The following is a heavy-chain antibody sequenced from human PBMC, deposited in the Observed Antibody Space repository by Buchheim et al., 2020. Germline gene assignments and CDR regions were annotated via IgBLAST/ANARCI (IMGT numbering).Heavy chain of an antibody. CDR2: IKQDGSET. J-gene: IGHJ4*02. D-gene: IGHD3-22*01. CDR1: GFTFSSYW. Sequence: EVQLVESGGGLVQPGGSLRLSCAASGFTFSSYWMSWVRQAPGKGLEWVANIKQDGSETYYVDSVKGRFTISRDNAKNSLYLQMNSLRAEDTAVYYCARQITMIVVVMGDFDYWGQGTL. V-gene: IGHV3-7*01. CDR3: ARQITMIVVVMGDFDY.